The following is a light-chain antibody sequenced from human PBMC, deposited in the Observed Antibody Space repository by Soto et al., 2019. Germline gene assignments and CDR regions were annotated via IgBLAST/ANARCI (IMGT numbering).Light chain of an antibody. CDR3: GAWDTSLTVYV. CDR2: DSD. Sequence: QSVLTQPPSVSAAPGQEVTISCSGSSPNIAANSVSWYQHLPGTAPKLLIYDSDRRHSGTPARFSGSKSGTSATLGITGLQTGDEADYYCGAWDTSLTVYVFGSGTKVTVL. V-gene: IGLV1-51*01. J-gene: IGLJ1*01. CDR1: SPNIAANS.